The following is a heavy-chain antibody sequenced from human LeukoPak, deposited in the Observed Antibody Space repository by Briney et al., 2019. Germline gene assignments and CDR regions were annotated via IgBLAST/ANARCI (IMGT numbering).Heavy chain of an antibody. CDR1: GFTFSSYS. D-gene: IGHD3-9*01. J-gene: IGHJ4*02. CDR2: ISSSSSYI. Sequence: GGSPRLSCAASGFTFSSYSMNWVRQAPGKGREWVSSISSSSSYIYYADSVKGRFTISRDNAKNSLYLQMNSLRAEDTAVYYCARTYDILTGPFDYWGQGTLVTVSS. V-gene: IGHV3-21*01. CDR3: ARTYDILTGPFDY.